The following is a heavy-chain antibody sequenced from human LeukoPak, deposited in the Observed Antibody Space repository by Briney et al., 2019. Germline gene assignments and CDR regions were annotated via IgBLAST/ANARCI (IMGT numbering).Heavy chain of an antibody. CDR3: AKDNGDSGSYNALDY. CDR2: IRSKAYGGTT. V-gene: IGHV3-49*03. D-gene: IGHD1-26*01. Sequence: GGSLRLSCTASGFTFGDYAMSWFRQAPGKGLEWVGFIRSKAYGGTTEYAASVKGRFTISRDNSKNSLYLQMNSLRTEDTALYYCAKDNGDSGSYNALDYWGQGTLVTVSS. CDR1: GFTFGDYA. J-gene: IGHJ4*02.